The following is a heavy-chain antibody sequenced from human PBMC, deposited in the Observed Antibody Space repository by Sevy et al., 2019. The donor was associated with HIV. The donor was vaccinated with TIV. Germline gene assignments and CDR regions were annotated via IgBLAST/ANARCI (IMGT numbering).Heavy chain of an antibody. J-gene: IGHJ6*02. D-gene: IGHD2-15*01. CDR1: GFTFSSYG. Sequence: GGSLRLSCAASGFTFSSYGMHWVRQAPGKGLEWVAVISYYGTNKYYTDSVKGRFTTSRDNSKNTLFLQMNSLRTEDTAVYYCAKDLGYCSGGRCSDYYYYGMDVWGQGTTVTVSS. V-gene: IGHV3-30*18. CDR3: AKDLGYCSGGRCSDYYYYGMDV. CDR2: ISYYGTNK.